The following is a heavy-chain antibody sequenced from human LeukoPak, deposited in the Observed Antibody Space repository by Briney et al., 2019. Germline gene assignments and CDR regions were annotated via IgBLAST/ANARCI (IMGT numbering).Heavy chain of an antibody. CDR3: ARDYSSGWYGDYYMDV. Sequence: GGSLRLSCAASGFTFSSYWMSWVRQAPGKGLEWVANIKQDGSEKYYVDSVKGRFTISRDNAKNSLYLQMNSLRAEDTAVYYCARDYSSGWYGDYYMDVWGKGTTVTISS. D-gene: IGHD6-19*01. CDR2: IKQDGSEK. V-gene: IGHV3-7*01. J-gene: IGHJ6*03. CDR1: GFTFSSYW.